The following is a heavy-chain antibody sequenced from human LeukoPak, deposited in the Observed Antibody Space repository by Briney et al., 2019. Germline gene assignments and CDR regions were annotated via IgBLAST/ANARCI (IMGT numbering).Heavy chain of an antibody. V-gene: IGHV3-64D*09. Sequence: GGSLRLSCAASGFTFSYYGIHWVRQAPGKGLEYVSAISSNGGSTYYADSVKGRFTISRDNSKNTLYLQMSSLRAEDTAVYYCVEGLGNGYYYDSSGYHGDYWGQGTLVTVSS. CDR2: ISSNGGST. CDR3: VEGLGNGYYYDSSGYHGDY. J-gene: IGHJ4*02. D-gene: IGHD3-22*01. CDR1: GFTFSYYG.